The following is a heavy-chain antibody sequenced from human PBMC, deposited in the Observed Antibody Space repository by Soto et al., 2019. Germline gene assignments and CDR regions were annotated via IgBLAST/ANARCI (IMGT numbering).Heavy chain of an antibody. CDR3: ARDRPYYYDSSGYYYGPFDY. V-gene: IGHV3-9*01. CDR2: ISWNSGSI. CDR1: GFTFDDYA. Sequence: PGGSLRLSCAASGFTFDDYAMHWVRQAPGKGLEWVSGISWNSGSIGYADSVKGRFTISRDNSKNTLYLQMNSLRAEDTAVYYCARDRPYYYDSSGYYYGPFDYWGQGTLVTVSS. J-gene: IGHJ4*02. D-gene: IGHD3-22*01.